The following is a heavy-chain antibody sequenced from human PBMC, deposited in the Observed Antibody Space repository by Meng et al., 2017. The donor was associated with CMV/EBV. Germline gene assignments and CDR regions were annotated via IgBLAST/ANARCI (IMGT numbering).Heavy chain of an antibody. Sequence: GESLKISCAASGFTFSSYSMNWVRQAPGKGLEWVSSISSSSSYIYYADSVKGRFTISRDNAKNSLYLQMNSLRAEDTAVYYCASQWAGDSSGYYTFDYWGQGTLVTVSS. CDR2: ISSSSSYI. CDR3: ASQWAGDSSGYYTFDY. CDR1: GFTFSSYS. V-gene: IGHV3-21*04. D-gene: IGHD3-22*01. J-gene: IGHJ4*02.